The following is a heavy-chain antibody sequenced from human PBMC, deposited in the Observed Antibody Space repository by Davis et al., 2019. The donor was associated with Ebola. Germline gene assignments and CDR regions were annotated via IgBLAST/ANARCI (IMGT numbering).Heavy chain of an antibody. CDR1: GFTSGNYV. J-gene: IGHJ6*04. Sequence: PGGSLRLSCAASGFTSGNYVMSWVRQVPGKGLEWVSSISSSSSYIYYADSVKGRFTISRDNSKNTLYLQMNSLRAEDTAVYYCVRDTYYYYNTMDVWGKGTTVTVSS. V-gene: IGHV3-21*03. CDR2: ISSSSSYI. CDR3: VRDTYYYYNTMDV.